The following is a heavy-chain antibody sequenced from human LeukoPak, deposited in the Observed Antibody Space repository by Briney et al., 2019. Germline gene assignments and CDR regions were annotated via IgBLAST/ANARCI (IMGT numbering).Heavy chain of an antibody. V-gene: IGHV4-38-2*02. CDR3: ARPGSYGAFDI. Sequence: SETLSLTCTVSGYSISRGYSWGWIRQPPGKGLEWIGNIYHSGSTNCSPSLKSRVTISVDTSKNQFSLKLSSVTAADTAVYYCARPGSYGAFDIWGQGTMVTVSS. CDR2: IYHSGST. CDR1: GYSISRGYS. D-gene: IGHD1-26*01. J-gene: IGHJ3*02.